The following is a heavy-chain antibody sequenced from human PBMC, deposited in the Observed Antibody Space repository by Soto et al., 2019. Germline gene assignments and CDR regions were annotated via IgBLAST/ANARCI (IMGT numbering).Heavy chain of an antibody. V-gene: IGHV3-7*03. CDR3: ARDGGYYDSSGPMDV. CDR2: IKQDGSEK. D-gene: IGHD3-22*01. J-gene: IGHJ6*02. Sequence: GGSLRLSCAASGFTFSSYWMSWVRQAPGKGLEWVANIKQDGSEKYYVDSVKGRFTISRDNAKNSLYLQMNSLRAEDTAVYYCARDGGYYDSSGPMDVWGQGTTVTVSS. CDR1: GFTFSSYW.